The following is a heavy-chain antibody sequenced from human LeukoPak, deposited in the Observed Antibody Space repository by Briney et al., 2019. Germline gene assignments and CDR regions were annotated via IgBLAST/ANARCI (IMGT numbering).Heavy chain of an antibody. CDR1: GLTFSSYA. CDR3: AKVVSYSSGWFFHH. V-gene: IGHV3-23*01. CDR2: VNGSGYRA. J-gene: IGHJ1*01. D-gene: IGHD6-19*01. Sequence: GGSLRLSCAASGLTFSSYAMSWVRQAPGKGLEWVSSVNGSGYRAYYADSVKGRFTIYRDNSKDTLFLQMSTLRVEDTAVYYCAKVVSYSSGWFFHHWGQGTLVTVSS.